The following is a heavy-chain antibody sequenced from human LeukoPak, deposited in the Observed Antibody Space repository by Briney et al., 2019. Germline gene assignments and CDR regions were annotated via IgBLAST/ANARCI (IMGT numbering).Heavy chain of an antibody. D-gene: IGHD4-23*01. CDR3: ARDRGYSTFDN. CDR2: MKEDGGEI. V-gene: IGHV3-7*01. J-gene: IGHJ5*02. CDR1: GFTFGDYA. Sequence: GSLRLSCTASGFTFGDYAMSWVRQAPGKGLEWVANMKEDGGEINYVDSVKGRFTISRDNAKNSLYLHMNSLRVDDTAVYYCARDRGYSTFDNWGQGTLVTVSS.